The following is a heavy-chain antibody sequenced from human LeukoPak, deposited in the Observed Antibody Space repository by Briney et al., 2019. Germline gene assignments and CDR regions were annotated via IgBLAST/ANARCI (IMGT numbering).Heavy chain of an antibody. D-gene: IGHD3-10*01. V-gene: IGHV4-59*01. CDR2: IYYSGST. CDR1: GGSINDYY. Sequence: PSETLSLTCTVSGGSINDYYWSWIRQPPGKGLEWIGYIYYSGSTNYNPSLRSRVTISVDTSKNQFSLRLSSVTAADTAVYYCARQNTGLDYWDQGILVTVSS. CDR3: ARQNTGLDY. J-gene: IGHJ4*02.